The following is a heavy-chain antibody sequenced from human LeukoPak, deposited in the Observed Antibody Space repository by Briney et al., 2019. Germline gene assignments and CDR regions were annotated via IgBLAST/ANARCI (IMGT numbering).Heavy chain of an antibody. CDR1: GFTFSSYA. D-gene: IGHD3-10*01. CDR3: AKRGGFRSGSYYNEFDY. Sequence: PGGSLRLSCAASGFTFSSYAMSWVRQAPGKGLEWVSAISGSGGSTYYADSVKGRFTISRDNSKNTLYLQMNSLRAEDTAVYYCAKRGGFRSGSYYNEFDYWGQGSLVTVSS. CDR2: ISGSGGST. V-gene: IGHV3-23*01. J-gene: IGHJ4*02.